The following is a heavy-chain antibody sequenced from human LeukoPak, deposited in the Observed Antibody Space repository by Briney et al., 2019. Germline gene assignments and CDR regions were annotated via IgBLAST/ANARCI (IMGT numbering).Heavy chain of an antibody. CDR3: AKAEGKNPTGGRWLD. CDR2: ISGSGGYT. V-gene: IGHV3-23*01. Sequence: GSLRLSCAGSGFSFSTYAMTWVRQAPGMGLESVSAISGSGGYTYYADSVKGRFTISRDNSKNTLYLQMNSLRAEDTAIYYCAKAEGKNPTGGRWLDWGQGTLVTVSS. J-gene: IGHJ4*02. CDR1: GFSFSTYA. D-gene: IGHD6-19*01.